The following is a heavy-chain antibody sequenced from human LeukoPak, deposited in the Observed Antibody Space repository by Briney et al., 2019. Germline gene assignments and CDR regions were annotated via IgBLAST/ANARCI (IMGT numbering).Heavy chain of an antibody. CDR2: IYYSGST. CDR3: ARGLVGATIYFDY. CDR1: GGSISSHY. J-gene: IGHJ4*02. D-gene: IGHD1-26*01. Sequence: PSETLSLTCTVSGGSISSHYWSWIRQPPGKGLEWIGYIYYSGSTNYNPSLKSRVTISVDTSKNQFSLKLSSVTAADTAVYYCARGLVGATIYFDYWGQGTLVTVSS. V-gene: IGHV4-59*11.